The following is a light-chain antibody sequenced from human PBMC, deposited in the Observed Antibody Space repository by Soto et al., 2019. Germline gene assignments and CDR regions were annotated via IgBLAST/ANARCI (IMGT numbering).Light chain of an antibody. Sequence: DIQMTQSASFLCASVGDTVTITCRTSQNINKYLSWYQQKPGKAPKLLTYATYTLQSGVPSRFSGSGSGTAFTLTISTLQPEDFATYYCLPTYSTPRTFGPGTQVDI. CDR2: ATY. J-gene: IGKJ3*01. V-gene: IGKV1-39*01. CDR3: LPTYSTPRT. CDR1: QNINKY.